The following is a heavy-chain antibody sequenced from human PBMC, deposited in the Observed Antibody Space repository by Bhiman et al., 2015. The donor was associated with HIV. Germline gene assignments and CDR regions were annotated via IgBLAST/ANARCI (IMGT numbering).Heavy chain of an antibody. CDR2: IGWDSDSR. Sequence: EVQLVEYGGGSVRPGGSLRLSCATSGFNLGNYAMHWVRQAPGKGLEWVSGIGWDSDSRGYVDSVKGRFFISRDNARNVLYLQMNSLRPDDTALYYCAKDYGGSHWFDYWGRGTLVTVS. D-gene: IGHD4-23*01. V-gene: IGHV3-9*01. CDR1: GFNLGNYA. J-gene: IGHJ4*02. CDR3: AKDYGGSHWFDY.